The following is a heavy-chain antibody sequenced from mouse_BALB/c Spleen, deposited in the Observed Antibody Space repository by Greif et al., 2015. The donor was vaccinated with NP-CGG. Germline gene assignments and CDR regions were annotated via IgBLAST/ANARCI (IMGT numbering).Heavy chain of an antibody. CDR1: GYTFTDYY. Sequence: QVQLQQSGPELVKPGASVKISCKASGYTFTDYYINWVKQKPGQGLEWIGWIYPGSGNTKYNEKFKDRATLTVGTSSSTAYMQLSSLTSEDTAVYFCARRTGTEAMDYWGQGTSVTVSS. D-gene: IGHD4-1*01. V-gene: IGHV1-84*02. CDR2: IYPGSGNT. J-gene: IGHJ4*01. CDR3: ARRTGTEAMDY.